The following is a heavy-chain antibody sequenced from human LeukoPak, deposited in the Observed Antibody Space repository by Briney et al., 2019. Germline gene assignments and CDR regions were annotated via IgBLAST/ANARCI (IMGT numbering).Heavy chain of an antibody. D-gene: IGHD6-19*01. CDR3: AKIEVEGSGWPGGDY. CDR2: ISYDGSNK. J-gene: IGHJ4*02. V-gene: IGHV3-30*18. CDR1: GFTFSSYG. Sequence: GGSLRLSCAASGFTFSSYGMHWVRQAPGKGLEWVAVISYDGSNKCYADSVKGRFTISRDNSKNTLYLQMNSLRAEDTAVYYCAKIEVEGSGWPGGDYWGQGTLVTVSS.